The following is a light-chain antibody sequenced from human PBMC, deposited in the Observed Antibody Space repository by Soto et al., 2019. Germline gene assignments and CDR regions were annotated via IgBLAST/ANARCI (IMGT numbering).Light chain of an antibody. Sequence: EIHMAQSPSSLSASIGDRVTITCRASQGISEYLAWYQQRPGNAPNLLIYGASILQSGVPSRFSGSGPGTHFTLTISSLQPEDVATYYCHSYNSIPRTFGQGTKVDIK. CDR2: GAS. CDR3: HSYNSIPRT. V-gene: IGKV1-27*01. J-gene: IGKJ1*01. CDR1: QGISEY.